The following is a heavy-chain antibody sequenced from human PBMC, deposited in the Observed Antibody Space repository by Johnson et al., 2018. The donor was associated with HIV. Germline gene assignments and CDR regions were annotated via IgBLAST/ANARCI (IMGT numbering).Heavy chain of an antibody. J-gene: IGHJ3*02. Sequence: QVQVVESGGGVVHPGRSLRLSCTASGFTFRSYAMHWVRQAPGKGLERVALISYSGSNKYYAASVKGRFTTSRDNSTNPLSLQIHSLPSEAPAVYYCAKDVGGRKTDEWGTDYYEFWNSYPVQDPRVVVGAFDIWGHGTMVTVSS. CDR1: GFTFRSYA. V-gene: IGHV3-30*18. CDR3: AKDVGGRKTDEWGTDYYEFWNSYPVQDPRVVVGAFDI. D-gene: IGHD3-3*01. CDR2: ISYSGSNK.